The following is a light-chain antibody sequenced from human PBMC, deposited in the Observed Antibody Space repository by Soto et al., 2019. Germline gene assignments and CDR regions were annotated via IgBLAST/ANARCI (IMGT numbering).Light chain of an antibody. CDR1: SSDVGSYNL. Sequence: QSALTQPASVSGSPGQSITISCTGTSSDVGSYNLVSWYQQHPGKAPKLMIYEVSKRPSGVSNRFSGSKSGNTASLTISGLQAEDEAEYYCCACAGGGLFEVFGGGTKLTVL. V-gene: IGLV2-23*02. CDR3: CACAGGGLFEV. CDR2: EVS. J-gene: IGLJ3*02.